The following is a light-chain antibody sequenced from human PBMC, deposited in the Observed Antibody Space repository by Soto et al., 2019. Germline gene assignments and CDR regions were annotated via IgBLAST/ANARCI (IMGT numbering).Light chain of an antibody. V-gene: IGLV2-11*01. CDR3: CSYAGSYTFV. CDR1: SSDVGFYNY. Sequence: QSALTQPRSVSGSPGQSVTISCTGTSSDVGFYNYVSWYQQHPGKAPKLMIYDVIKRPSGVPDRFSGSKSGNTASLTISGLQAEDEDDYHCCSYAGSYTFVFGTGTKLTVL. CDR2: DVI. J-gene: IGLJ1*01.